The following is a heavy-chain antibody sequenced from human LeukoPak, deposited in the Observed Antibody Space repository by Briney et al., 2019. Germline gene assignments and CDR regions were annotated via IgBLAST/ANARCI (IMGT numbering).Heavy chain of an antibody. D-gene: IGHD6-19*01. Sequence: GGSLRPSCAASGFTFSSYSMNWVRQAPGKGLEWVSSISSSSSYIYYADSVKGRFTISRDNAKNSLYLQMNSLRAEDTAVYYCARSQTVAGTWYFEYWGQGTLVTVSS. CDR2: ISSSSSYI. CDR1: GFTFSSYS. CDR3: ARSQTVAGTWYFEY. V-gene: IGHV3-21*01. J-gene: IGHJ4*02.